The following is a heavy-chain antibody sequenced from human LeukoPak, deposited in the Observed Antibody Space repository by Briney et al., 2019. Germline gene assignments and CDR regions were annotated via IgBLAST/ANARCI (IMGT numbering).Heavy chain of an antibody. D-gene: IGHD6-13*01. CDR2: ISYDGSNK. CDR1: GFTFSSYG. Sequence: GGSLRLSRAASGFTFSSYGMHWVRQAPGKGLEWVAVISYDGSNKYYADSVKGRFTISRDNSKNTLYLQMNSLRAEDTAVYYCAKDMARIAAAGGLDLWGRGTLVTVTS. CDR3: AKDMARIAAAGGLDL. V-gene: IGHV3-30*18. J-gene: IGHJ2*01.